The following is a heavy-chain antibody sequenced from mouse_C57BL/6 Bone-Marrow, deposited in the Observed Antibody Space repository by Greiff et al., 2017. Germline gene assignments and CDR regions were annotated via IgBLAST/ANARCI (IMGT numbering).Heavy chain of an antibody. V-gene: IGHV1-52*01. J-gene: IGHJ4*01. CDR3: ARCDYDGLYAMDY. D-gene: IGHD2-4*01. Sequence: QVHVKQPGAELVRPGSSVKLSCKASGYTFTSYWMHWVKQRPIQGLEWIGNIDPSDSETHYNQKFKDKATLTVDKSSSTAYMQRSSLTSEDSAVYYCARCDYDGLYAMDYWGQGTSVTVSS. CDR2: IDPSDSET. CDR1: GYTFTSYW.